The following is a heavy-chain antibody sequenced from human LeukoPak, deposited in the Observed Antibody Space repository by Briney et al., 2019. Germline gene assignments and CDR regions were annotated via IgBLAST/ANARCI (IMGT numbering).Heavy chain of an antibody. V-gene: IGHV6-1*01. CDR1: GDSVSSNSAA. Sequence: SQTLSLTCAISGDSVSSNSAAWNWIRQSPSRGLEWLGRTYYRSKWSNDYAVSVKSRVIINTDTSKNQFSLKLSSVTAADTAVYYCARAGYGDSGFDYWGQGTLVTVSS. J-gene: IGHJ4*02. CDR2: TYYRSKWSN. CDR3: ARAGYGDSGFDY. D-gene: IGHD4-17*01.